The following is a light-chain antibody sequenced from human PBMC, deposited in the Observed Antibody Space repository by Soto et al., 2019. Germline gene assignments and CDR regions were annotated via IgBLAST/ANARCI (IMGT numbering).Light chain of an antibody. Sequence: EIVWTQSPATLSLSPGARATLSCRASQSVSSHLAWFQPRPCQAPSLLIYDASNRATGIPARFSGRGSGTDFTLTISSLEPEVFAVDYCQQRSSAITFGQGTKLDIK. CDR3: QQRSSAIT. V-gene: IGKV3-11*01. CDR1: QSVSSH. CDR2: DAS. J-gene: IGKJ5*01.